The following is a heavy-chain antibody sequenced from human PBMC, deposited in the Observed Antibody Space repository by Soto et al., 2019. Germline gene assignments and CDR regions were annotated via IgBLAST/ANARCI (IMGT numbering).Heavy chain of an antibody. J-gene: IGHJ5*02. CDR2: INAGNGNT. V-gene: IGHV1-3*01. Sequence: ASVKVSCKASGNTFTNYAIHWVRQAPGQRLEWMGWINAGNGNTKYSQNFQGRVTITRDTSASTAYMELSSLRSEDTAVYYCAATTAGTSYNWFDPLGQGTLVTVSS. D-gene: IGHD6-13*01. CDR3: AATTAGTSYNWFDP. CDR1: GNTFTNYA.